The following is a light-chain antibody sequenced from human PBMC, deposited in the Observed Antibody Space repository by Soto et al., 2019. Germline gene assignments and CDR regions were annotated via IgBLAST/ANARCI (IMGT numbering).Light chain of an antibody. J-gene: IGLJ1*01. Sequence: QSVLTQPPSASGTPGQRVTISCSGSSSNIGSNTVNWYQQLPGTAPKLLIYSNNQRPSGVPDRLSGSKSGTSASLAISGLQSEDEADYYCAAWDDSLNNYVFGTGTKVTVL. CDR1: SSNIGSNT. V-gene: IGLV1-44*01. CDR2: SNN. CDR3: AAWDDSLNNYV.